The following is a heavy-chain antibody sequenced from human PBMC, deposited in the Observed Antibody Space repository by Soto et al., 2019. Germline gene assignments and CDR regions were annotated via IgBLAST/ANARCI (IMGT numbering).Heavy chain of an antibody. D-gene: IGHD3-10*01. CDR1: GYTFTSYT. J-gene: IGHJ4*02. CDR3: ARGGGWLGEASFDS. CDR2: INAGNGRE. V-gene: IGHV1-3*01. Sequence: QVQLEQSGAEVKKPGASVKVSCKTSGYTFTSYTLHWVRQAPGQGLEWMGWINAGNGREKYSQRFQERVSFSTDKPAPPAYMELRSLRSENTAFYYWARGGGWLGEASFDSWGQGTLVTVSS.